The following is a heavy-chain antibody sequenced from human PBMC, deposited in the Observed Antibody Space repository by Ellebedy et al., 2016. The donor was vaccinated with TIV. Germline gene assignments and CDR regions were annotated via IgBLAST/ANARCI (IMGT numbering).Heavy chain of an antibody. D-gene: IGHD1-26*01. Sequence: GESLKISCAASGFGFSGYSMRWVLQAPGKGLEWVSAIIYHSINTHYADSVKGRFTISRDNSKNTLYLQMNSLRAEDTAVYYCSTGSYFGRGAWGQGPLVSVSS. V-gene: IGHV3-23*01. CDR1: GFGFSGYS. J-gene: IGHJ5*02. CDR2: IIYHSINT. CDR3: STGSYFGRGA.